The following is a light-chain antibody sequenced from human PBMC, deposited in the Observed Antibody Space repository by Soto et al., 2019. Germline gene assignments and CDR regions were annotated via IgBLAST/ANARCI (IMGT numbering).Light chain of an antibody. Sequence: DIVLTQSPDSLAMSLGERATINCKSSQSVLYSSNNKNYLAWYQQRPGQPPKLLISWASTRESGVPDRFSGSGSGTDFTLTISSLQAEDVAVYYCQQHYTTLRTFGQGTKVEIK. CDR3: QQHYTTLRT. J-gene: IGKJ1*01. V-gene: IGKV4-1*01. CDR2: WAS. CDR1: QSVLYSSNNKNY.